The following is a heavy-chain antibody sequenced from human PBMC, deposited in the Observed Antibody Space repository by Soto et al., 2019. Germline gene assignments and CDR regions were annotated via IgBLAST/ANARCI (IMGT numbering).Heavy chain of an antibody. CDR1: GGTFSSYA. J-gene: IGHJ2*01. V-gene: IGHV1-69*01. CDR2: IIPIFGTA. CDR3: ARGGPWGNVDTAMVPYWYFDL. D-gene: IGHD5-18*01. Sequence: QVQLVQSGAEVKKPGSSVKVSCKASGGTFSSYAISWVRQAPGQGLEWMGGIIPIFGTANYAQKFQGRVTITADESTSTAYMELSSLRSEDTAVYYCARGGPWGNVDTAMVPYWYFDLWGRGTLVTVSS.